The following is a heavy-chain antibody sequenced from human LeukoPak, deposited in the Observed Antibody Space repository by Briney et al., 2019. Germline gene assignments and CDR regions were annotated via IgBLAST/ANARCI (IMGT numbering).Heavy chain of an antibody. V-gene: IGHV1-46*01. CDR3: ARGDSSGWYRY. CDR1: GYTFTSYY. Sequence: ASVKVFCKASGYTFTSYYMHWVRQAPGQGLEWMGIINPSGGSTSYAQKFQGRVTMTRDMSTSTVHMELSSLRSEHTAVYYCARGDSSGWYRYWGQGTLVPVSS. J-gene: IGHJ4*02. CDR2: INPSGGST. D-gene: IGHD6-19*01.